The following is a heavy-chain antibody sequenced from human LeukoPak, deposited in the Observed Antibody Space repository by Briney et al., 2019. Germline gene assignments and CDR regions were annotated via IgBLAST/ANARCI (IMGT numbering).Heavy chain of an antibody. J-gene: IGHJ4*02. V-gene: IGHV3-9*01. CDR3: AKDRLSITMIVGEDYLDY. D-gene: IGHD3-22*01. CDR2: ISWNSGSI. Sequence: PGGSLRLSCAASGFTFDDYAMHWVRQAPGKGLEWVSGISWNSGSIGYADSVKGRFTISRDNAKNSLYLQMNSLRAEDTALYHCAKDRLSITMIVGEDYLDYWGQGTLVTVSS. CDR1: GFTFDDYA.